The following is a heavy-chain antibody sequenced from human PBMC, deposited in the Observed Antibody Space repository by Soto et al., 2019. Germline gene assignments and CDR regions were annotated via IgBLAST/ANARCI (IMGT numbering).Heavy chain of an antibody. V-gene: IGHV4-38-2*01. Sequence: PSETLSLTCAVSGYSISSGYYWGWIRQPPGKGLEWIGSIYRSGSTYYNPSLKSRVTISVDTSKNQFSLKLSSVTAADTAVYYCARGGWVVPAAPGFDPWGQGTLVTVSS. D-gene: IGHD2-2*01. CDR1: GYSISSGYY. CDR2: IYRSGST. CDR3: ARGGWVVPAAPGFDP. J-gene: IGHJ5*02.